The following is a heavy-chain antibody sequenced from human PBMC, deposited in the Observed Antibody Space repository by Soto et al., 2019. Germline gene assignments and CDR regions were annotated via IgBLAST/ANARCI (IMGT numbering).Heavy chain of an antibody. CDR3: ARDRGTISGGSPGRYYYYGMDV. J-gene: IGHJ6*02. Sequence: QVQLQESGPGLVKPSQTLSLTCTVSGGSISSGDYYWSWIRQPPGKGLEGIGYINNSGSTYYNPSLKSRVTISVDTSKNQFSLKLSSVTAADTAVYYCARDRGTISGGSPGRYYYYGMDVWGQGTTVTVSS. D-gene: IGHD3-10*01. V-gene: IGHV4-30-4*01. CDR2: INNSGST. CDR1: GGSISSGDYY.